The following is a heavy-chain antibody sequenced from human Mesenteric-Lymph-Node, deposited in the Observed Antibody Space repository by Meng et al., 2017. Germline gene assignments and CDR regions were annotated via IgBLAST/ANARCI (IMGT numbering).Heavy chain of an antibody. D-gene: IGHD3-22*01. CDR3: ARGYYDSSGYGYWYFDL. Sequence: HVTLQRGVSRLVKPSQTLSLTCTVSGGSISSGDYYWSWIRQPPGKCLEWIGYIYYSGSTYYNPSLKSRVTISVDTSKNQFSLKLSSVTAADTAVYYCARGYYDSSGYGYWYFDLWGRGTLVTVSS. CDR1: GGSISSGDYY. CDR2: IYYSGST. V-gene: IGHV4-30-4*01. J-gene: IGHJ2*01.